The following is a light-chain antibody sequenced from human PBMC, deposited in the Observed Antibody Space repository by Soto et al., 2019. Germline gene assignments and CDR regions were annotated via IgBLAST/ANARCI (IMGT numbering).Light chain of an antibody. CDR3: SSYSISTAYL. Sequence: QSALTQPASVSGSPGQSITISCTGTSSDVGGYDYVSWYQLHPGKAPKLMIFEVSNRPSGLSYRFSGYKSGNTASLTISGLQVEDEADYFCSSYSISTAYLFGTGTKVTVL. V-gene: IGLV2-14*01. CDR1: SSDVGGYDY. CDR2: EVS. J-gene: IGLJ1*01.